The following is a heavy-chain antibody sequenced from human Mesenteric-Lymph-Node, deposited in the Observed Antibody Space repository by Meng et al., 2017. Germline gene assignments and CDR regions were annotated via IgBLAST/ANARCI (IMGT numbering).Heavy chain of an antibody. J-gene: IGHJ4*02. V-gene: IGHV4-31*03. CDR1: GVSVSSGGYY. D-gene: IGHD6-19*01. CDR2: IYYSGST. Sequence: QVQVQESGPGRVKPSQTLSLTCTVSGVSVSSGGYYWTWIRQHPGKGLEWFGHIYYSGSTFYNPSLKRRVIISIDTSKNQFSLNLRSVTAADTAVYYCARVSSGWDYFDYWGQGTLVTVSS. CDR3: ARVSSGWDYFDY.